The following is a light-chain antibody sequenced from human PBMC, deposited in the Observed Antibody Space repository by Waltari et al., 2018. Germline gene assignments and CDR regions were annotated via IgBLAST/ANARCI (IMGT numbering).Light chain of an antibody. CDR1: QGMRND. CDR2: AAS. V-gene: IGKV1-17*01. J-gene: IGKJ1*01. CDR3: LQYNSYPWT. Sequence: DIQMTQSPSSLSASVGDRVTITCRASQGMRNDLGWYKQKPGKAPKRLIYAASSLQSGVPSRFSGSGSGTEFTLTISSLQPEDFASYYCLQYNSYPWTFGQGTKVEIK.